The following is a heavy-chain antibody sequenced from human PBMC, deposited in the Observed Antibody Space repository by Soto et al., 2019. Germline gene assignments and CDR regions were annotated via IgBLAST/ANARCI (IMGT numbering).Heavy chain of an antibody. J-gene: IGHJ5*02. V-gene: IGHV4-39*01. CDR1: GGSISSSSYY. CDR3: ARRGFEEVPGHGDP. D-gene: IGHD2-2*01. CDR2: IYYSGST. Sequence: QLQLQESGPGLVTPSETLSLTCTVSGGSISSSSYYWGWIRRPPGTWLEWIGSIYYSGSTYYNPSLKSRVTISVDTSKYQVALKLSSVTAADTAVYSCARRGFEEVPGHGDPWGQGTLVAVSS.